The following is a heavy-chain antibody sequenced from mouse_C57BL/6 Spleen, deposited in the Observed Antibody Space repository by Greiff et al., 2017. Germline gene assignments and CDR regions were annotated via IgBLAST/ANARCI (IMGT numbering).Heavy chain of an antibody. CDR2: IHPNSGST. V-gene: IGHV1-64*01. D-gene: IGHD4-1*02. CDR1: GYTFTSYW. Sequence: QVQLQQPGAELVKPGASVKLSCKASGYTFTSYWMHWVKQRPGQGLEWIGMIHPNSGSTNYNEKFKSKATLTVDKSSSTAYMQLSSLTSEDSAVYYCARSTINWARDYWGQGTTLTVSS. J-gene: IGHJ2*01. CDR3: ARSTINWARDY.